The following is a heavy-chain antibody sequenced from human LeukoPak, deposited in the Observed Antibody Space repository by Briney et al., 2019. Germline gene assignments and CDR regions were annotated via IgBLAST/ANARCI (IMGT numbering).Heavy chain of an antibody. V-gene: IGHV3-23*01. J-gene: IGHJ4*02. Sequence: GGSLRLSCAASGFTFSSYWMSWVRQAPGKGLEWVSAISGSGGGTFYADSVKGRFTISRDNAENTLYLQMNSLRAEDTAIYYCAKDGGGAGSYYSASPHFDFWGQGTLVTVSS. CDR1: GFTFSSYW. CDR3: AKDGGGAGSYYSASPHFDF. D-gene: IGHD3-10*01. CDR2: ISGSGGGT.